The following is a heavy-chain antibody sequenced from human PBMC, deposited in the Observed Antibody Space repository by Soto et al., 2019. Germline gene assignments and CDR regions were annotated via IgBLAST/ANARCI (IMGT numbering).Heavy chain of an antibody. V-gene: IGHV2-5*02. D-gene: IGHD3-10*01. CDR2: IYLDDDK. Sequence: SGPTLVNPTQTLTMTCTHSGFSLSTSGVGVGWIRQPPGKALEWLALIYLDDDKRYSPSLKSRLTITKDTSKNQVVLTMTNMDPVDTTTYYCSHRRTWFGESFALDYWGQVTLVTV. CDR3: SHRRTWFGESFALDY. J-gene: IGHJ4*02. CDR1: GFSLSTSGVG.